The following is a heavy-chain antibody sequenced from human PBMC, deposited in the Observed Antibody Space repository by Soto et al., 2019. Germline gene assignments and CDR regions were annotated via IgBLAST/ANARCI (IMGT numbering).Heavy chain of an antibody. D-gene: IGHD3-10*01. CDR3: ARAVADGSGSYGTYYYYGMDV. CDR2: INAGNGNT. CDR1: GYTFTSYA. V-gene: IGHV1-3*01. J-gene: IGHJ6*02. Sequence: ASVKVSCKASGYTFTSYAMHWVRQAPGQRLEWMGWINAGNGNTKYSQKFQGRVTITRDTSASTAYMELSSLRSEDTAVYYCARAVADGSGSYGTYYYYGMDVWGQGTTVTVSS.